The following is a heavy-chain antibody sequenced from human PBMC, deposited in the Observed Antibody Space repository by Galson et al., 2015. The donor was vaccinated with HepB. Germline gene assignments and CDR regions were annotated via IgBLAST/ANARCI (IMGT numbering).Heavy chain of an antibody. Sequence: SLTCTVSGGSISSYYWSWIRQPPGKGLECIGEIYHSGSTNYNLYLKSRVTISVDKSKNQFSLKLSSVTAADTAVYFCARGYYGSGRLDYWGQGILVTVSS. CDR3: ARGYYGSGRLDY. CDR2: IYHSGST. CDR1: GGSISSYY. D-gene: IGHD3-10*01. J-gene: IGHJ4*02. V-gene: IGHV4-59*12.